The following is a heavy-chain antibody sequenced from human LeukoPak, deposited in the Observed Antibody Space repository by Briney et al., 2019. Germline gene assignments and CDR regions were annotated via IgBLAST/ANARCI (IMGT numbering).Heavy chain of an antibody. D-gene: IGHD3-10*01. CDR1: GFTFSRFW. CDR2: ISSDGRNT. J-gene: IGHJ4*02. CDR3: ASRNFGSSPFDY. V-gene: IGHV3-74*01. Sequence: PGGSLRLSFAASGFTFSRFWMHWVRQAPGKGLVWVSRISSDGRNTNYADSVKGRFTISRDNAKNTLYLQMDSLTGDDTAVYYCASRNFGSSPFDYWGQGTLVTVSS.